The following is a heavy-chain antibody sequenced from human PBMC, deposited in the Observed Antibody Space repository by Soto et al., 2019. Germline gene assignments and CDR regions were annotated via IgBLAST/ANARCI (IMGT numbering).Heavy chain of an antibody. CDR3: VKGLWGCCSSSCPTTYYYYYYVLDV. J-gene: IGHJ6*02. Sequence: GGSLRLSCAASGFKFSNYAMSWVRQAPGKGLEWVSAISGSGDDTYYADSVQGRFTLSRDNFKKTLYLQMNSLTAEDTAIYYCVKGLWGCCSSSCPTTYYYYYYVLDVWGQGTAVTVSS. V-gene: IGHV3-23*01. D-gene: IGHD2-2*01. CDR1: GFKFSNYA. CDR2: ISGSGDDT.